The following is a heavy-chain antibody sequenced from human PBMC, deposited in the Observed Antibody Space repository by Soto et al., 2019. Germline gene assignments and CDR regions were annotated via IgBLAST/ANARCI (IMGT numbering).Heavy chain of an antibody. Sequence: WDTWSFICPVSGGSVSSGSYYCSCIRQAPWQRLECIGERNHIGSANYTTSLKSRVTISVDTSKNQFSLKLRSVTDEDTAVYYCARGGSGRYFDYWGQGTLVTVS. D-gene: IGHD1-26*01. CDR3: ARGGSGRYFDY. CDR2: RNHIGSA. J-gene: IGHJ4*02. V-gene: IGHV4-39*07. CDR1: GGSVSSGSYY.